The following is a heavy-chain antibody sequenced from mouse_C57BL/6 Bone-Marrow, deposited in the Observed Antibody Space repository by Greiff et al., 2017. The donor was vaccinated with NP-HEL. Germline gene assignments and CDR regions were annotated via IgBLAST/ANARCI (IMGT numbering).Heavy chain of an antibody. J-gene: IGHJ2*01. CDR1: GYTFTSYW. D-gene: IGHD4-1*01. V-gene: IGHV1-55*01. Sequence: QVQLQQPGAELVKPGASVKMSCKASGYTFTSYWLTWVKQRPGQGLEWIGDIYPGSGSTNYNEKFKSKATLTVDTSSSTAYMQLSSLTSEDSAVYYCAREGTGTVPYYCDYWGQGTTLTVSS. CDR2: IYPGSGST. CDR3: AREGTGTVPYYCDY.